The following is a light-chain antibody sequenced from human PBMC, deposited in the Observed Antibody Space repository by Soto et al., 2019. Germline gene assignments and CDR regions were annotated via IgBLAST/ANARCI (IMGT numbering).Light chain of an antibody. V-gene: IGKV3-20*01. J-gene: IGKJ1*01. CDR3: QQYGGSPRT. CDR2: GAS. Sequence: VLTQSPGTLSFSPGERATLSCRASRSVGESLAGYQQKPGQAPRLLIYGASTRATGIPDRFSGSGSGKDFTLTITRLEPEDFALYYCQQYGGSPRTFGRGTKVELK. CDR1: RSVGES.